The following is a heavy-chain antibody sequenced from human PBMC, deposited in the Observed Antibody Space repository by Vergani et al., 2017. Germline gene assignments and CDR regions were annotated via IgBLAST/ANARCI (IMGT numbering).Heavy chain of an antibody. CDR1: GGSISSYY. V-gene: IGHV4-59*01. D-gene: IGHD4-23*01. CDR3: ARDYGGNFDY. Sequence: QVQLQESGPGLVKPSETLSLTCTVSGGSISSYYWSWIRQPPGKGLEWIGYIYYSGSTNYNPSLKSRVTISVDTSKNQFYLKLSSVTAADTAVYYCARDYGGNFDYWGQGTLVTVSS. J-gene: IGHJ4*02. CDR2: IYYSGST.